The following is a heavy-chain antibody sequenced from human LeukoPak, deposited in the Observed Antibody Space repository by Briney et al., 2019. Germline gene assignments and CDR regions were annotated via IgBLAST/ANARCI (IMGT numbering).Heavy chain of an antibody. CDR3: AREVIYDSSGYGY. Sequence: SETLSLTCSVSGGSISSSSHYWGWIRQPPGKGLEWIGSFSFSGSTYYNPFLNSRVTISVDTSKNQFSLKLSSVTAADTAVYYCAREVIYDSSGYGYWGQGTLVTVSS. CDR1: GGSISSSSHY. J-gene: IGHJ4*02. D-gene: IGHD3-22*01. CDR2: FSFSGST. V-gene: IGHV4-39*07.